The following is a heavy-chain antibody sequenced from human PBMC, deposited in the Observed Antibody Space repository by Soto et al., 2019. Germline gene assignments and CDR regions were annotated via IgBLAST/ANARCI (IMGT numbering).Heavy chain of an antibody. CDR2: ISYTGANQ. Sequence: QVRLVESGGGAVQPGDSLRLSCAASGFTFSTYALNWVRQAPGKGLEWVAFISYTGANQYYADSVKGRFTVSRDNSKNIGSLQMTSLQPEDSAVYYCARDAFHYRRGAYYDHWGQGTLVTVSS. V-gene: IGHV3-30-3*01. J-gene: IGHJ4*02. CDR1: GFTFSTYA. CDR3: ARDAFHYRRGAYYDH. D-gene: IGHD3-10*01.